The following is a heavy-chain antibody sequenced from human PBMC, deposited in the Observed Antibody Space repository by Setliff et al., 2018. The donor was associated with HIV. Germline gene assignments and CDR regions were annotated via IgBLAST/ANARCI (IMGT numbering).Heavy chain of an antibody. D-gene: IGHD3-10*01. Sequence: PSETLSLTCAVSGGSLSSDNWWTWVRQPPGKGLEWIGEIYHTEYTNYNPSLQSRVTMSVDTSKNQFSLKVRSLTAADTGLYYCARVKSIKTTLVRLWPRFDLWGQGTQVTVSS. CDR3: ARVKSIKTTLVRLWPRFDL. J-gene: IGHJ5*02. CDR1: GGSLSSDNW. V-gene: IGHV4-4*02. CDR2: IYHTEYT.